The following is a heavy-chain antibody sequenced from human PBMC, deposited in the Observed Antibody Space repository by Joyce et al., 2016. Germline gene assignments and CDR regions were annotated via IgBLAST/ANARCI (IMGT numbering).Heavy chain of an antibody. CDR3: ATGGGMDV. V-gene: IGHV3-7*01. CDR1: GFTFSTTW. Sequence: EVQLVESGGGLVQPGGSLRLSCAASGFTFSTTWMTWVRQSPGKGPEWVANIKPDGREKYYVGSVKGRFTISRDNAKNSLSLLMNSLRVDDTAVYYCATGGGMDVWGQGTTVTVSS. CDR2: IKPDGREK. J-gene: IGHJ6*02.